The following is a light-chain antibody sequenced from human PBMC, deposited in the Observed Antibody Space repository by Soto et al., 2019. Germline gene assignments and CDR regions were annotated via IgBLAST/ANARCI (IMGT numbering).Light chain of an antibody. V-gene: IGKV1-9*01. CDR1: QGIRNH. CDR2: SAF. CDR3: QQLYSYPLP. J-gene: IGKJ3*01. Sequence: DIQLTQSPSFLSASVGDRVTITCRASQGIRNHFAWYQQKPGKAPSLLIYSAFTLQSGVPSRFSGSQSETEFTLTISSLQREDFATYFCQQLYSYPLPFGPGTKVDVK.